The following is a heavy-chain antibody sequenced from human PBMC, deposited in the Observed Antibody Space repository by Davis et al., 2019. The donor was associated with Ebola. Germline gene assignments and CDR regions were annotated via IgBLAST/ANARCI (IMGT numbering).Heavy chain of an antibody. J-gene: IGHJ6*04. D-gene: IGHD2-15*01. CDR2: INPSGGST. Sequence: AASVKVSCKASGFTFTSSAMHWVRQAPGQGLEWMGIINPSGGSTSYAQKFQGRVTMTRDTSKSTVYMELSSLRSEDTAVYYCAREDIVVVVAATGVGKYYYYGMDVWGKGTTVTVSS. CDR3: AREDIVVVVAATGVGKYYYYGMDV. CDR1: GFTFTSSA. V-gene: IGHV1-46*01.